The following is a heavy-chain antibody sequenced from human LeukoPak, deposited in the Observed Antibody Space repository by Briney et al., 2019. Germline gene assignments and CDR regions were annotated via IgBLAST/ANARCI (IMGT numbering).Heavy chain of an antibody. CDR3: ATVYYDSSGYYRPFDY. CDR2: FDPEDGET. J-gene: IGHJ4*02. D-gene: IGHD3-22*01. CDR1: GYTLTELS. V-gene: IGHV1-24*01. Sequence: GASVKVSCKVSGYTLTELSMHWVRQAPGKGLEWMGGFDPEDGETIYAQKFQGRVTMTEDTSTDTAYMELSSLRSEDTAVYYCATVYYDSSGYYRPFDYWGQGTLVTVSS.